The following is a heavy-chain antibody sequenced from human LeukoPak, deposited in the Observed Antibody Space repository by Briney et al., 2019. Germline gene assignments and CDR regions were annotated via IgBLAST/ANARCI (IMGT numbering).Heavy chain of an antibody. CDR2: ISYDGSNK. Sequence: GRSLRLSCAASGFTFSSYAMHWVRQAPGKGLEWVAVISYDGSNKYYADSVKGRFTISRDNSKNTLYLQMNSLRAEDTAMYYCARAPFPFGESDLYDYWGQGTLVTVSS. J-gene: IGHJ4*02. D-gene: IGHD3-10*01. CDR3: ARAPFPFGESDLYDY. V-gene: IGHV3-30*04. CDR1: GFTFSSYA.